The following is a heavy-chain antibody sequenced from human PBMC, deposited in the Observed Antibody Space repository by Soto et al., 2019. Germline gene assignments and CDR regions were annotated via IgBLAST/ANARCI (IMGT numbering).Heavy chain of an antibody. J-gene: IGHJ6*02. Sequence: GGSLRLSCAASGFTVSSNYMSWLRPAPGKGLEWVSVIYSGGSTYYADSVKGRFTISRDNSKNTLYLQMNSLRAEDTAVYYCARDQVATIPPYYYSGMDVWGQGTTVTVSS. CDR3: ARDQVATIPPYYYSGMDV. CDR2: IYSGGST. V-gene: IGHV3-66*01. CDR1: GFTVSSNY. D-gene: IGHD5-12*01.